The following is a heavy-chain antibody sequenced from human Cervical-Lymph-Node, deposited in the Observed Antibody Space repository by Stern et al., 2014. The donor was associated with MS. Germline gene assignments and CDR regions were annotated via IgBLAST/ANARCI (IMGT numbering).Heavy chain of an antibody. CDR2: FVTLFSTN. CDR3: ARGGIGSSRLYYHFYGMDV. V-gene: IGHV1-69*01. J-gene: IGHJ6*02. D-gene: IGHD6-6*01. Sequence: QLVQSGAEVKKPGSSVKVSCKASGGTFNSYVISWVRQAPGQGLEWMGGFVTLFSTNHYAQKLQGRVTITADESRSTTYMELTSLRSDDTAVYYCARGGIGSSRLYYHFYGMDVWGQGTTVTVSS. CDR1: GGTFNSYV.